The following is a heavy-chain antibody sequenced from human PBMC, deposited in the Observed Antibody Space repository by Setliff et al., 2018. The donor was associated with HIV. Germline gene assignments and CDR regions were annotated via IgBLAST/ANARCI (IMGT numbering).Heavy chain of an antibody. D-gene: IGHD3-16*02. Sequence: SETLSLTCTVSGGSINRSYWSWIRQSPGKGLEWLGNVYHTGNSHYNPSLKSRVTMSVDTSTSQFSLRLTSMTAADTAVYYCARAYYDHLWASYRFDYWGQGTQVTVSS. CDR1: GGSINRSY. CDR3: ARAYYDHLWASYRFDY. CDR2: VYHTGNS. V-gene: IGHV4-59*01. J-gene: IGHJ4*02.